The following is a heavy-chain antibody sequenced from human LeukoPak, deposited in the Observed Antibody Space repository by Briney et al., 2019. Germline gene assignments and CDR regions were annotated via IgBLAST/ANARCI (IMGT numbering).Heavy chain of an antibody. CDR3: ATSAPGITVAGAFDY. CDR2: LYYSGST. V-gene: IGHV4-39*01. Sequence: SETLSLTCTVSGGSISSSSYYWGWIRQPPGKGLEWIGSLYYSGSTYYNPSLKSRVTISVDTSKSQFSLKLNSVTAADTAVYCCATSAPGITVAGAFDYWGQGILVTVSS. D-gene: IGHD6-19*01. J-gene: IGHJ4*02. CDR1: GGSISSSSYY.